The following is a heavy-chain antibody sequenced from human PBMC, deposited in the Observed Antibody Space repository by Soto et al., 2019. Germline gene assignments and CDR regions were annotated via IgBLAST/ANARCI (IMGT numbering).Heavy chain of an antibody. CDR1: GFTFDDYA. D-gene: IGHD6-19*01. CDR2: ITWNSNKI. J-gene: IGHJ4*02. Sequence: EVQLVESGGGLVQPGRSLRLSCAASGFTFDDYAMHWVRQAPGRGLEWVSGITWNSNKIDYADSVKGRFTISRDNAKNSLYRQMNSLRAEDTALYYCAKDIVSSGVGYFDYWGQGTLVTVPS. V-gene: IGHV3-9*01. CDR3: AKDIVSSGVGYFDY.